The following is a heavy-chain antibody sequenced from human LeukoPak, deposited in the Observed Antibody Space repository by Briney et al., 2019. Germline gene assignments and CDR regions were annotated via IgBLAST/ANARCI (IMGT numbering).Heavy chain of an antibody. J-gene: IGHJ5*02. V-gene: IGHV3-30*04. D-gene: IGHD6-19*01. Sequence: PGGSLRLSCAASGFTFSSYAMHWVRQAPGKGLEWVAAISYDGSNKYYADSVKGRFTISRDNSKNTLYLQMNSLRAEDTAVYYCARGLTHSSGWVWFDPWGQGTLVTVSS. CDR3: ARGLTHSSGWVWFDP. CDR1: GFTFSSYA. CDR2: ISYDGSNK.